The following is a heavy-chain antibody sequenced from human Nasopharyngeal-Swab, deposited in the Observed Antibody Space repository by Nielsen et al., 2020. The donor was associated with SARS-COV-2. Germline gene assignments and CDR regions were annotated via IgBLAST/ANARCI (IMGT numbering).Heavy chain of an antibody. V-gene: IGHV3-21*01. D-gene: IGHD6-13*01. CDR3: ARDQGSYSSSWYGRELFDY. J-gene: IGHJ4*02. Sequence: VRQASGKGLEWVSSISSSSSYIYYADSVKGRFTISRDNAKNSLYLQMNSLRAEDTAVYYCARDQGSYSSSWYGRELFDYWGQGTLVTVSS. CDR2: ISSSSSYI.